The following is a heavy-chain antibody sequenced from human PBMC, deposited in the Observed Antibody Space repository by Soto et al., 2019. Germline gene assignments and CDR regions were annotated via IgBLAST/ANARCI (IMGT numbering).Heavy chain of an antibody. CDR3: AKDAPGSGWLSDY. V-gene: IGHV3-23*01. CDR1: GFTFSIYA. Sequence: EVQLLESGGGLVYPGGSLRLSCAASGFTFSIYALSWVRQAPGKGLEWVSTIGGGGGGTSYANFVRGRFTISRDDSKNTLFPHMNSLRVEDTAVYYCAKDAPGSGWLSDYWGQGTLVTVSS. D-gene: IGHD3-22*01. CDR2: IGGGGGGT. J-gene: IGHJ4*02.